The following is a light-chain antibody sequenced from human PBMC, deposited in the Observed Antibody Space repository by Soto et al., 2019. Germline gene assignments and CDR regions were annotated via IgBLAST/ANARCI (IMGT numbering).Light chain of an antibody. Sequence: DVQMTQSPPSLSASVGDRVTITCRASQTIGTYLNWYQKKPGTPPKLLIYDASNLQTGVSSRFSGCGSGAEFALTISSLQPEDFATYYCQQSYTSPRTFGQGTKLDIK. CDR2: DAS. J-gene: IGKJ2*01. CDR3: QQSYTSPRT. V-gene: IGKV1-39*01. CDR1: QTIGTY.